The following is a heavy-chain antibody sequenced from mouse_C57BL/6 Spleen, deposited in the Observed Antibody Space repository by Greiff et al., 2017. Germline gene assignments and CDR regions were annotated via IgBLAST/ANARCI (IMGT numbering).Heavy chain of an antibody. J-gene: IGHJ4*01. CDR2: ISSGSSTI. Sequence: EVKLVESGGGLVKPGGSLKLSCAASGFTFSDYGMHWVRQAPGKGLEWVAYISSGSSTIYYADKVKGRFTITRDNAKNTLFLQMSSLRSEDTAMYYCARGGYYAMDYWGQGTSVTVSS. CDR3: ARGGYYAMDY. CDR1: GFTFSDYG. V-gene: IGHV5-17*01.